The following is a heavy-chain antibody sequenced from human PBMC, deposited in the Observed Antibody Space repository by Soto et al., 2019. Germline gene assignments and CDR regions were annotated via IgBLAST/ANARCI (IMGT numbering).Heavy chain of an antibody. CDR2: IGRGGDT. V-gene: IGHV3-23*01. CDR1: VFNLTSYG. CDR3: AKDGTTAGIHYYGMDI. Sequence: GGSLIVFCDIYVFNLTSYGMNWVGQAPDKGLEWVSTIGRGGDTFYADSVRGRFTISRDNSKNTLFLQMNSLRAEDTALYFCAKDGTTAGIHYYGMDIWGQGTPVTGSS. D-gene: IGHD1-1*01. J-gene: IGHJ6*01.